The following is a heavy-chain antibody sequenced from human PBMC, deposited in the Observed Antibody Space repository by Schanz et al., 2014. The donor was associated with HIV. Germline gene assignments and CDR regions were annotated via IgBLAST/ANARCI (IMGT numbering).Heavy chain of an antibody. CDR3: ARRRGWGSYRYFPYGLDV. D-gene: IGHD3-16*02. V-gene: IGHV1-8*01. CDR2: MNPNRGNA. J-gene: IGHJ6*02. CDR1: GYTFSNYD. Sequence: QVQLVQSGAEVKKPGASVKVSCKASGYTFSNYDINWVRQATGQGLEWMGWMNPNRGNAGFAQKFQGRVTLTRDTSITTAYMELTSLRPEDTAVYYCARRRGWGSYRYFPYGLDVWGQGTTVTVSS.